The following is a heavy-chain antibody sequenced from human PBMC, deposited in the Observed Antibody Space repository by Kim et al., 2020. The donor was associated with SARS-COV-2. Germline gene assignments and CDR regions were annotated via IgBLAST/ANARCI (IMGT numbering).Heavy chain of an antibody. CDR2: IIPILGIA. D-gene: IGHD2-2*01. Sequence: LVKVSCKASGGTFSSYTISWVRQAPGQGLEWMGRIIPILGIANYAQKFQGRVTITADKSTSTAYMELSSLRSEDTAVYYCAILLGYCSSTSCPEIWGQGTLVTVSS. CDR1: GGTFSSYT. V-gene: IGHV1-69*02. J-gene: IGHJ4*02. CDR3: AILLGYCSSTSCPEI.